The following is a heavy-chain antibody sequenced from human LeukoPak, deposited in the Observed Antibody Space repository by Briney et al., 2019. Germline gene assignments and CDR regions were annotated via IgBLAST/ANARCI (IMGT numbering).Heavy chain of an antibody. Sequence: SETLSLTCAVYGGSFSGYYWSWIRQPPGKGLEWIGEINHSGSTNYNPSLKSRVTISVDTSKNQFSLKLSSVTAADTAVYYCARGQYGDLRPVDYWGQGTLVTVSS. D-gene: IGHD4-17*01. V-gene: IGHV4-34*01. CDR3: ARGQYGDLRPVDY. J-gene: IGHJ4*02. CDR2: INHSGST. CDR1: GGSFSGYY.